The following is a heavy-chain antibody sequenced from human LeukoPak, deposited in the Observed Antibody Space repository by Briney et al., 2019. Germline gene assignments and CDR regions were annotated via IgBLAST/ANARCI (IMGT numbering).Heavy chain of an antibody. Sequence: GGSLRLSCAASGFTFNIYDMSWVRQAPGKGLEWVGRIKTKTDGGTTDYAAPVKGRFTISRDDSKNTLYLQMNSLKTEDTAVYYCTSTLGYWGQGTLVTVSS. J-gene: IGHJ4*02. V-gene: IGHV3-15*01. CDR1: GFTFNIYD. D-gene: IGHD1-1*01. CDR2: IKTKTDGGTT. CDR3: TSTLGY.